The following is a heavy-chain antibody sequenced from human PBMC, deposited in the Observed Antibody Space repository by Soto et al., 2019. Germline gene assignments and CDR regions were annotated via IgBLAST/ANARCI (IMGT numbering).Heavy chain of an antibody. V-gene: IGHV1-69*01. J-gene: IGHJ4*02. CDR2: FIPIFGKT. Sequence: QVHLVQSGAEVKKPGSSVKVSCKASGGTFSSYAISWVRQAPGQGLEWMGGFIPIFGKTNYAQKFKGRVTITADESTSTAYMELSSLRSEDTAVYYCTRDRGRRYNDGRGYYYSAYWGQGTLVTVSS. CDR3: TRDRGRRYNDGRGYYYSAY. D-gene: IGHD3-22*01. CDR1: GGTFSSYA.